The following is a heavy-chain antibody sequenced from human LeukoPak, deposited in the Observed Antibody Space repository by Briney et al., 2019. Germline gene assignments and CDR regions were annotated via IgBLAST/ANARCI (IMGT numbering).Heavy chain of an antibody. V-gene: IGHV3-7*01. Sequence: GGSLRLSCAASGSTFSSYSMNWVRQAPGKGLEWVANIKQDGSEEYYVDSVKGRFTISRVNAENSLFLQMNSLRVEDTAVYYCARGPLGYCSVTSCQFDYWGQGTLVTVSS. CDR3: ARGPLGYCSVTSCQFDY. CDR2: IKQDGSEE. J-gene: IGHJ4*02. D-gene: IGHD2-2*01. CDR1: GSTFSSYS.